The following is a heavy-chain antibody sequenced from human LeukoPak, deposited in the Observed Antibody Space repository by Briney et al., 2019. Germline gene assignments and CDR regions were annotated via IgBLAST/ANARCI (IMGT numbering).Heavy chain of an antibody. CDR3: AREFAPLRYFDWLLPDYYGMDV. CDR2: ISAYNGNT. Sequence: ASVTVSCTASGYTFTSYGISWVRQAPGQGLEWMGWISAYNGNTNYAQKLRGRVTMTTDTSTSTAYMELRSLRSDDTAVYYCAREFAPLRYFDWLLPDYYGMDVWGQGTTVTVSS. J-gene: IGHJ6*02. D-gene: IGHD3-9*01. V-gene: IGHV1-18*01. CDR1: GYTFTSYG.